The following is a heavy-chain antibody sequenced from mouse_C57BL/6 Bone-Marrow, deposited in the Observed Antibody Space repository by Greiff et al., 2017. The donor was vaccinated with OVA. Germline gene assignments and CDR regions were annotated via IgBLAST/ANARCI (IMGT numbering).Heavy chain of an antibody. CDR2: INPGSGGT. J-gene: IGHJ2*01. CDR1: GYALTNYL. CDR3: ARRGGGY. Sequence: QVQLQQSGAELVRPGTSVKVSCKASGYALTNYLIEGVKQRPGQGLDWIGVINPGSGGTNYNEKFKGKATLTADKSSSTAYMQLSSLTSEDSAVYFCARRGGGYWGQGTTLTVSS. V-gene: IGHV1-54*01.